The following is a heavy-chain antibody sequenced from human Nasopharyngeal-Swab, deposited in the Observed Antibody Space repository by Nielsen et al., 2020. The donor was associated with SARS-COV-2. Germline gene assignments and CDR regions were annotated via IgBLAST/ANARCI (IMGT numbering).Heavy chain of an antibody. V-gene: IGHV4-59*13. D-gene: IGHD3-3*02. CDR3: ARSPRHFWSGSGYYYGMDV. J-gene: IGHJ6*02. CDR2: IYYSGST. CDR1: GGPISSYY. Sequence: SETLSLTCTVSGGPISSYYWSWTRQPPGKGLEWIGYIYYSGSTKYNPSLKSRVTISVDTSKNQFSLKLSSVTAADTAVYYCARSPRHFWSGSGYYYGMDVWGQGTTVTVSS.